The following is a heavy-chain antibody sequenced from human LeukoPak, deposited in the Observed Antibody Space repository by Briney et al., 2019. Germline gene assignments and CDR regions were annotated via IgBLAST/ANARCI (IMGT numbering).Heavy chain of an antibody. CDR2: INHSGST. D-gene: IGHD2-2*01. V-gene: IGHV4-34*01. CDR3: AKEKIYCSSTSCFYSYYYYYRDV. J-gene: IGHJ6*03. CDR1: GGSFSGYY. Sequence: SETLSLTCAVYGGSFSGYYWSWIRQPPGKGLEWIGEINHSGSTNYNPSLKSRVTISVDTSKNQFSLKLSSVTAADTAVYYCAKEKIYCSSTSCFYSYYYYYRDVWGKGTTVTVSS.